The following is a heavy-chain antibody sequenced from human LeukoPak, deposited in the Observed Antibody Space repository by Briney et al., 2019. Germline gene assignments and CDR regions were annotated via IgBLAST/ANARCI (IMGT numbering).Heavy chain of an antibody. CDR3: AKGNGDYEDDY. D-gene: IGHD4-17*01. CDR2: ISGSGGNT. V-gene: IGHV3-23*01. J-gene: IGHJ4*02. CDR1: GFTFRSYT. Sequence: PGGSLRLSCAASGFTFRSYTMSWVRQAPGKGLEWVSVISGSGGNTYYADPVKGRFTISRDNSKNTLFLQMNSLRAEDTAVYYCAKGNGDYEDDYWGQGTLVTVSS.